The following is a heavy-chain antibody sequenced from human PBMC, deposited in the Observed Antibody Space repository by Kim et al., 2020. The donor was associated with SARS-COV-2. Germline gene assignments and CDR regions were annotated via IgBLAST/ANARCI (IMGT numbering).Heavy chain of an antibody. J-gene: IGHJ4*02. V-gene: IGHV3-23*01. CDR1: GFTFLRSA. D-gene: IGHD1-1*01. CDR3: ANHPFRWKFDY. CDR2: IGGSGDSI. Sequence: GGSLRLSCAASGFTFLRSAIIWVLQAPGTGLEWVSAIGGSGDSIYYADAVKGRFTISRDNSKNTLYLQMHSLRAEDTAMYYCANHPFRWKFDYWGQGTLVTVSS.